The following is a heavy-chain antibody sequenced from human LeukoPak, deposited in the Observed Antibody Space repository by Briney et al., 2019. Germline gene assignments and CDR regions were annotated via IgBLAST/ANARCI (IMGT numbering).Heavy chain of an antibody. CDR1: GGTSNSHA. V-gene: IGHV1-69*04. D-gene: IGHD3-22*01. CDR2: IIPNLGTT. CDR3: ATTDDGGGYQWGDFFDF. J-gene: IGHJ4*02. Sequence: SVKVSCKASGGTSNSHAISWVRQAPGQGLEWMGRIIPNLGTTNRAQNFQDRVTLTADKSTNTAYMELTSLTSDDTAVYYCATTDDGGGYQWGDFFDFWGQGTLVTVSS.